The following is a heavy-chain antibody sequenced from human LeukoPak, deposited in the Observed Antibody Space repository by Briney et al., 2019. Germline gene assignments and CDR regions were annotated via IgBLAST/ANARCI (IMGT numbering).Heavy chain of an antibody. D-gene: IGHD1-26*01. CDR3: ARDMASGGSYPGGAFDI. CDR1: GGSISSGGYY. J-gene: IGHJ3*02. V-gene: IGHV4-30-2*01. CDR2: IYHSGST. Sequence: MASETLSLTCTVSGGSISSGGYYWSWIWQPPGKGLEWIGYIYHSGSTYYNPSLKSRVTISVDRSKNQFSLKLSSVTAADTAVYYCARDMASGGSYPGGAFDIWGQGTMVTISS.